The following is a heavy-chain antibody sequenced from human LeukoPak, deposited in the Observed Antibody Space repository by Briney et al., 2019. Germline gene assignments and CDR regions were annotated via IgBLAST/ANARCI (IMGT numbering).Heavy chain of an antibody. Sequence: PGGSLRLSCAASGFSFSSYWMTWVRQAPGKGLEWVANINQDGSDKPYVDSVKGRFTISRDNAKNSLYLQMNSLKTEDTAVYYCTTIQVRSYIAAASDAFDIWGQGTMVTVSS. CDR2: INQDGSDK. J-gene: IGHJ3*02. CDR3: TTIQVRSYIAAASDAFDI. CDR1: GFSFSSYW. D-gene: IGHD6-13*01. V-gene: IGHV3-7*03.